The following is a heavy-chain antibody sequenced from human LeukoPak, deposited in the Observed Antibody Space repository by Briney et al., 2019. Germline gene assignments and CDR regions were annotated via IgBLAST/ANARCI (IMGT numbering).Heavy chain of an antibody. D-gene: IGHD2-2*01. CDR3: ARFGGYCSSTSCYPYYFDY. V-gene: IGHV3-7*01. J-gene: IGHJ4*02. CDR2: IKRDGSEK. CDR1: GFTFSSYW. Sequence: GGSLRLSCAASGFTFSSYWMSWVRQAPGKGLEWVANIKRDGSEKNYVDSVKGRFTISRDNAKNSLYLQMNSLRAEDTAVYYCARFGGYCSSTSCYPYYFDYWGQGTLVTVSS.